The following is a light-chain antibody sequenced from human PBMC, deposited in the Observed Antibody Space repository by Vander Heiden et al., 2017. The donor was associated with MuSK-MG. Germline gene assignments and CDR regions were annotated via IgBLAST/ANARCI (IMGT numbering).Light chain of an antibody. CDR3: QSYDTSVI. Sequence: NFILTQPHSVSESPGKTVAISCTRSSGSIVDNYVQWYQQRPGGSPTTIIFEDNQRPSGVPDRFSGSIDRSSNSASLTISGLKTEDEADYYCQSYDTSVIFGGGTKLTVL. CDR2: EDN. J-gene: IGLJ2*01. CDR1: SGSIVDNY. V-gene: IGLV6-57*01.